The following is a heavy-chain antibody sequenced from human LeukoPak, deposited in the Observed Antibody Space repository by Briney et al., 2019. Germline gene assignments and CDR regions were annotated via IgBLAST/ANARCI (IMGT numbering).Heavy chain of an antibody. CDR2: IWYDGTKK. CDR1: RFSFSNYG. D-gene: IGHD3-9*01. V-gene: IGHV3-33*01. J-gene: IGHJ4*01. CDR3: ASSYHDILTGPTELNY. Sequence: GGSLRLSCAASRFSFSNYGMHWVRQAPGKGLEWVALIWYDGTKKYYADSVEGRFTVSRDNSKNTVFLQMNRLRVEDTAVYYCASSYHDILTGPTELNYWGQGTLVTVSS.